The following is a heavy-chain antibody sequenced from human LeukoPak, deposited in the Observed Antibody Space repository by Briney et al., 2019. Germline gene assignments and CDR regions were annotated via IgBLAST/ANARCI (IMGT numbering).Heavy chain of an antibody. D-gene: IGHD4-23*01. CDR2: ISATGGST. CDR1: GFTFSSYA. J-gene: IGHJ4*02. Sequence: GGSLRLSCAASGFTFSSYAMSWVRQAPGKGLEWVSTISATGGSTFYADSVKGRFTISRDNSKDTLYLQINSLRAEDTAVYFCAKVQITVVSPPDSWGQGTLVTVPS. CDR3: AKVQITVVSPPDS. V-gene: IGHV3-23*01.